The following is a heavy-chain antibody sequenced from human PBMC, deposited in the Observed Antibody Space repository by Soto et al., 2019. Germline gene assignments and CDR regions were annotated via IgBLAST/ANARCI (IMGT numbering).Heavy chain of an antibody. Sequence: PGGSLRLSCAASGFTFSSYGMHWVRQAPGKGLEWVAVISYDGSNKYYADSVKGRFTISRDNSKNTLYLQMNSLRAEDTAVYYCAKDLTWDLPYYYYYGMDVWGQGTTVTVSS. CDR1: GFTFSSYG. J-gene: IGHJ6*02. CDR3: AKDLTWDLPYYYYYGMDV. CDR2: ISYDGSNK. V-gene: IGHV3-30*18. D-gene: IGHD1-26*01.